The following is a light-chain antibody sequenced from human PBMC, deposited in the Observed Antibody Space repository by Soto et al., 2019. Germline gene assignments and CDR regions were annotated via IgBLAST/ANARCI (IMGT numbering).Light chain of an antibody. CDR2: VAA. V-gene: IGKV3-15*01. CDR3: QHYNNCPPWT. J-gene: IGKJ1*01. Sequence: EIVMTQSPATLSVAPGERATLSCSASQRVSSNLACYLQKPGQAPRLLIYVAATRATGIPARLSGRGSGRQFTLTISSLQSEDFAVYYCQHYNNCPPWTFDQGTKVQIK. CDR1: QRVSSN.